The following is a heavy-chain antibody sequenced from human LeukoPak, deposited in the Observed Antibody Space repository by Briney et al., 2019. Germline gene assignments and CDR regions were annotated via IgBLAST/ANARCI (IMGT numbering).Heavy chain of an antibody. Sequence: PGGSLRLSCAASGFTFSSYAMHWARQAPGKGLKWVAKIKQDGSEKYYVDSVKGRFTISRDNAKNSLFLQMDSLRVEDTAVYFCARDDPYFFDYWGQGTLVTVSS. CDR3: ARDDPYFFDY. CDR1: GFTFSSYA. CDR2: IKQDGSEK. J-gene: IGHJ4*02. V-gene: IGHV3-7*01.